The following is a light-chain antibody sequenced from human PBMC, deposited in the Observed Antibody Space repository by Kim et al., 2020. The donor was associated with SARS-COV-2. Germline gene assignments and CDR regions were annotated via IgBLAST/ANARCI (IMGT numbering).Light chain of an antibody. V-gene: IGKV4-1*01. Sequence: RTTINCKSSQSVLHSSSNKNFLVWYRQKPGQPPNLLISWASTRESGVPDRFSGSGSGTDFTLTISGLQAEDVAVYYCQQYYTTPTFGQGTKVDIK. CDR2: WAS. CDR1: QSVLHSSSNKNF. CDR3: QQYYTTPT. J-gene: IGKJ1*01.